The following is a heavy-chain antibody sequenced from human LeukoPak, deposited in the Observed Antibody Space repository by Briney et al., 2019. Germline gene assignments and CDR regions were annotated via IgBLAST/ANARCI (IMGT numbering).Heavy chain of an antibody. CDR3: ASTADWLLLLDY. Sequence: PGGSLRLSCAASGFTFSSYAMHWVRQAPGKGLEWVAVISYDGSNKYYADSVKGRFTISRDNSKNALYLQMNSLRAEDTAVYYCASTADWLLLLDYWGQGTLVTVSS. V-gene: IGHV3-30-3*01. CDR1: GFTFSSYA. J-gene: IGHJ4*02. CDR2: ISYDGSNK. D-gene: IGHD3/OR15-3a*01.